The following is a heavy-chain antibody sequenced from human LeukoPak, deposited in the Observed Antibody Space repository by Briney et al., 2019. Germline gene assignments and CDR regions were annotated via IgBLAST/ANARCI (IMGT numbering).Heavy chain of an antibody. J-gene: IGHJ4*02. CDR1: GGSFSGYY. V-gene: IGHV4-34*01. Sequence: SETLSLTCAVYGGSFSGYYWSWIRQPPGKGLEWIGEINHSGSTNYNPSLKSRVTISVDTSKNQFSLKLSSVTAADTAVYYCARGENGWLQYYFDYWGQGTLVTVSS. D-gene: IGHD5-12*01. CDR2: INHSGST. CDR3: ARGENGWLQYYFDY.